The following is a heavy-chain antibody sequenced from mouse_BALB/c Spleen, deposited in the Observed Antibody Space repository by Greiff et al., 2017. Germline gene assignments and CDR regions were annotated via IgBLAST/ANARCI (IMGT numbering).Heavy chain of an antibody. CDR3: LTTVVATYYFDY. D-gene: IGHD1-1*01. J-gene: IGHJ2*01. V-gene: IGHV1-5*01. CDR2: IYPGNSDT. Sequence: VQLKESGTVLARPGASVKMSCKASGYTFTSYWMHWVKQRPGQGLEWIGAIYPGNSDTSYNQKFKGKAKLTAVTSTSTAYMELSSLTNEDSAVYYCLTTVVATYYFDYWGQGTTLTVSS. CDR1: GYTFTSYW.